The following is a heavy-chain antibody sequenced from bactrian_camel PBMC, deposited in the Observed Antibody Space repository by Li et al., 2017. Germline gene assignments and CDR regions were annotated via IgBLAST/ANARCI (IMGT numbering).Heavy chain of an antibody. CDR1: GFTESGAY. J-gene: IGHJ4*01. CDR2: INRRGTI. D-gene: IGHD1*01. CDR3: AAQYTGISGCYATSLAPASFDY. Sequence: HVQLVESGGGSVQAGGSVTLSCVASGFTESGAYVAWIRQAPGKGREGVAVINRRGTIRYADFVTGRFTISKVNAEKTLYLQMSNLKPEDTGTYYCAAQYTGISGCYATSLAPASFDYWGQGTQVTVS. V-gene: IGHV3S26*01.